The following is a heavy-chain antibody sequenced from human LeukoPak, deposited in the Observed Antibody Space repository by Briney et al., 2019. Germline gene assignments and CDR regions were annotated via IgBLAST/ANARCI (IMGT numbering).Heavy chain of an antibody. CDR3: ARREVVGARRRFDY. V-gene: IGHV4-39*01. D-gene: IGHD1-26*01. J-gene: IGHJ4*02. CDR1: GGSISSSSYY. CDR2: IYYSGST. Sequence: PSETLSLTCTVSGGSISSSSYYWGWIRQPPGKGLEWIGSIYYSGSTYYNPSLKSRVTISVDTSKNQFSLKLSSVTAADTAVYYCARREVVGARRRFDYWGQGTLVTVSS.